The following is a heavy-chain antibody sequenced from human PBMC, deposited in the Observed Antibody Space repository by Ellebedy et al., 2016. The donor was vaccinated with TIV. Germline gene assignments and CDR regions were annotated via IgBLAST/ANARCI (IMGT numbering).Heavy chain of an antibody. J-gene: IGHJ6*03. D-gene: IGHD1-14*01. CDR1: GDSISSSSDY. Sequence: SETLSLTXTVSGDSISSSSDYLVWIRQPPGKGLEWIGTISNRDRTDYNPSLKSRVFILVDASKNQFFLKLTSVTAADTAVYYCATFNQYYTYLGVWGKGTTVTVSS. V-gene: IGHV4-39*01. CDR3: ATFNQYYTYLGV. CDR2: ISNRDRT.